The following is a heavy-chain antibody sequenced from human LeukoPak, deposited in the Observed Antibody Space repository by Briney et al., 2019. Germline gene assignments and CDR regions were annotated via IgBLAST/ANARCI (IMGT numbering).Heavy chain of an antibody. V-gene: IGHV4-34*01. D-gene: IGHD3-16*02. CDR3: ARQLGGVIVY. Sequence: SETLSLTCAVYGGSFSGYYWSWIRQPPGKGLEWIGEINHSGSTNYNPSLKGRVTISVDTSKNQFSLKLSSVTAADTAVYYCARQLGGVIVYWGQGTLVTVSS. CDR1: GGSFSGYY. CDR2: INHSGST. J-gene: IGHJ4*02.